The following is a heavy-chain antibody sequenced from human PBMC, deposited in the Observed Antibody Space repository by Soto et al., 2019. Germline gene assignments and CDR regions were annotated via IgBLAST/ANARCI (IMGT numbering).Heavy chain of an antibody. CDR3: VKDYYGDYDPSQYFYYGMDV. V-gene: IGHV3-23*01. CDR2: ISGSGINT. CDR1: GFTFSNYA. Sequence: GGSLRLSCAVSGFTFSNYAFSWVRQAQAKGLEWVAAISGSGINTYYADSLKGRFTISRDNFMNTLHLEMNSLRAEDTAVYFCVKDYYGDYDPSQYFYYGMDVWGPGTTVTVSS. J-gene: IGHJ6*02. D-gene: IGHD4-17*01.